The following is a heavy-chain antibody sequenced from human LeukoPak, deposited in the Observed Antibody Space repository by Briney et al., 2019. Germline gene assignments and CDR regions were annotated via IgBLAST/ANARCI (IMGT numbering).Heavy chain of an antibody. CDR1: GFTVSSNY. Sequence: GGSLRLSCAASGFTVSSNYMSWVRQAPGKGLEWVSVIYSGGSTYYADSVKGRFTISRDNSKSTLYIQMNSPRAEDTAVYYCAKMGATNYYSSWGQGTLVTVSS. J-gene: IGHJ5*02. D-gene: IGHD1-26*01. V-gene: IGHV3-53*01. CDR2: IYSGGST. CDR3: AKMGATNYYSS.